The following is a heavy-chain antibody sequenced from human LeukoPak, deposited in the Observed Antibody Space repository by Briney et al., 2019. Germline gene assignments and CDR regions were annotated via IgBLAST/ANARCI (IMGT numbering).Heavy chain of an antibody. V-gene: IGHV3-21*01. CDR1: GFTFSSYS. CDR3: ARDFPAASDWYFDL. D-gene: IGHD6-25*01. J-gene: IGHJ2*01. Sequence: GGSLRLSCAASGFTFSSYSMNWVRQAPGKGLEWVSSISSSSSYIYYADSVKGRYTISRDNAKNSLYLQMNSLRAEDTAVYYCARDFPAASDWYFDLWGRGTLVTVSS. CDR2: ISSSSSYI.